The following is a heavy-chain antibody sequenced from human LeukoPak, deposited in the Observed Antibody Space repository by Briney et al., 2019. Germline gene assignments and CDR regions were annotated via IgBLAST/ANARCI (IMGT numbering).Heavy chain of an antibody. CDR3: ARAGVYGSGKAFDI. V-gene: IGHV3-11*01. Sequence: GGSLRLSCTASGFTFGDYYMTWIRQAPGKGLEWVSYISSRSGSSIYYGDSVKGRFTISRDNAKNSLYLQMNSLRAEDTAVYYCARAGVYGSGKAFDIWGQGTMVTVSS. CDR2: ISSRSGSSI. J-gene: IGHJ3*02. D-gene: IGHD3-10*01. CDR1: GFTFGDYY.